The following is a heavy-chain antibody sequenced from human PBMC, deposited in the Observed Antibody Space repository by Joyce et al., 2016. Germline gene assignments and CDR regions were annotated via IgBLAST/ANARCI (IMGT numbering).Heavy chain of an antibody. J-gene: IGHJ5*01. V-gene: IGHV3-48*01. CDR1: GFIFSDYR. CDR3: ARVGDGWFDY. Sequence: EVRLVESGGGLVRPGGSLRLSCTASGFIFSDYRMTWARQAPGKRPEFLSFIASAGNIVHWADSVKCRSTFSRDNAKNSLDMQINDLRVEDTAVYYCARVGDGWFDYWGRGTLVIVSS. CDR2: IASAGNIV.